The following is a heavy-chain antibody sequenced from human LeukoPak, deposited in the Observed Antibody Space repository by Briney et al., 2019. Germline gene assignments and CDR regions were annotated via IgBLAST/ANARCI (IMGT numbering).Heavy chain of an antibody. J-gene: IGHJ4*02. Sequence: GGSLRLSCAASGFTFSNAWMSWVRQAPGKGLEWVGRIKSKTDGGTTDYAAPVKGRFTISRDDSKNTLYLQMNSLKTEDTAVYYCTTDYGYGGTTPFDYWGQGTLVTVSS. CDR3: TTDYGYGGTTPFDY. CDR1: GFTFSNAW. D-gene: IGHD4-23*01. V-gene: IGHV3-15*01. CDR2: IKSKTDGGTT.